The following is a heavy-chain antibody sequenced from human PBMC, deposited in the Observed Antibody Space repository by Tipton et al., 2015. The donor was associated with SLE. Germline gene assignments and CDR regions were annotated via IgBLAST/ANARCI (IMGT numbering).Heavy chain of an antibody. CDR1: GITFEDYA. CDR2: ISWNGGSI. D-gene: IGHD5-24*01. Sequence: SLRLSCAGSGITFEDYAMPWVRQAPGKGLEWVSGISWNGGSIGYADSVKGRFTISRDNAKNSLYLQMNSLRAEDTALYYCALGGRWLQLSFDYWGQGTLVTVSS. V-gene: IGHV3-9*01. J-gene: IGHJ4*02. CDR3: ALGGRWLQLSFDY.